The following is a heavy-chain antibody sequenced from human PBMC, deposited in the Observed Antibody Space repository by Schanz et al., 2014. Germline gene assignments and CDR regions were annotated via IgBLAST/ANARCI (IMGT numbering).Heavy chain of an antibody. CDR1: GFTFSTYA. V-gene: IGHV3-23*04. J-gene: IGHJ4*02. Sequence: VQLVESGGGLVKPGGSLRLSCAASGFTFSTYAMSWVRQAPGKGLEWVSTISASGGSTYYADSVKGRFTISRDSGQNSLYLQMNSLRAGDTAVYYCARGTDWNLHYWGQGALVTVSS. CDR3: ARGTDWNLHY. CDR2: ISASGGST. D-gene: IGHD1-1*01.